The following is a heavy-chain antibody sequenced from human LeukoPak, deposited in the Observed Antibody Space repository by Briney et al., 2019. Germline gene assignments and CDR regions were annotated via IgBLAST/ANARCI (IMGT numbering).Heavy chain of an antibody. Sequence: GGSLRLSCAASGFTFSSYWMTWVRQAPGKGLEWVANIKQDESEKYYVDSVKGRFTISRDNAKNSLYLQMNSLRDEDTAVYYCARGLRYGEAYFDYWGQGTLVTVSS. CDR2: IKQDESEK. V-gene: IGHV3-7*02. D-gene: IGHD3-9*01. CDR3: ARGLRYGEAYFDY. CDR1: GFTFSSYW. J-gene: IGHJ4*02.